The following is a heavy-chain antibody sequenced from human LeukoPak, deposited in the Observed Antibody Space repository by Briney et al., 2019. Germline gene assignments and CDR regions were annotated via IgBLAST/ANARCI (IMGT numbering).Heavy chain of an antibody. CDR2: ISDSGSSI. J-gene: IGHJ6*03. CDR1: GFTYSSYS. Sequence: GGSLRLSCAAYGFTYSSYSMNWVRQAPGKGLEWVSSISDSGSSILYADSVKGRFTISRDNAKNSLYLQMNSLRAEDTAVYYCARDVAAIAGGYMDVWGKGTTVTVSS. D-gene: IGHD2-15*01. V-gene: IGHV3-21*01. CDR3: ARDVAAIAGGYMDV.